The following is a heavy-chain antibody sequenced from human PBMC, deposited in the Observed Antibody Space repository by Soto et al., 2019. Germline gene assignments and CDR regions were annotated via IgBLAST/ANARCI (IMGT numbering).Heavy chain of an antibody. V-gene: IGHV3-30-3*01. CDR1: GFTFSSYA. J-gene: IGHJ4*02. CDR3: ARGAPRRVDY. CDR2: ISYDGSNK. D-gene: IGHD3-10*01. Sequence: PGGSLRLSCAASGFTFSSYAMHWVRQAPGKGLEWVAVISYDGSNKYYADSVKGRFTISRDNSKNTLYLQMNSLRAEDTAVYYCARGAPRRVDYWGQGTLVTVSS.